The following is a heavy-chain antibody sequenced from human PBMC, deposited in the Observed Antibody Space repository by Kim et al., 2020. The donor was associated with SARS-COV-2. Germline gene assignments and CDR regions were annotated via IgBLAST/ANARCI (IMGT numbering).Heavy chain of an antibody. CDR2: ISAYNGNT. V-gene: IGHV1-18*04. CDR3: ARDWHGYYDSSGYFPPFDP. J-gene: IGHJ5*02. Sequence: ASVKVSCKASGYTFTSYGISWVRQAPGQGLEWMGWISAYNGNTNYAQKLQGRVTMTTDTSTSTAYMELRSLRSDDTAVYYCARDWHGYYDSSGYFPPFDPWGQGTLVTVSS. CDR1: GYTFTSYG. D-gene: IGHD3-22*01.